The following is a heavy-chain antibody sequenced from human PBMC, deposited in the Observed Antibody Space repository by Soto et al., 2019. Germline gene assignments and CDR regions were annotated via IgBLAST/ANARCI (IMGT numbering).Heavy chain of an antibody. CDR3: AKDPGAYYYYYYGMDV. Sequence: GGSLRLSCAAPGFTFSSYGMHWVRQAPGKGLEWVAVISYDGSNKYYADSVKGRFTISRDNSKNTLYLQMNSLRAEDTAVYYCAKDPGAYYYYYYGMDVWGQGTTVTVSS. CDR2: ISYDGSNK. V-gene: IGHV3-30*18. D-gene: IGHD3-10*01. CDR1: GFTFSSYG. J-gene: IGHJ6*02.